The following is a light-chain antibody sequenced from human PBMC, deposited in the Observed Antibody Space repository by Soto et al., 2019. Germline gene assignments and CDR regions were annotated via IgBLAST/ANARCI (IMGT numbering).Light chain of an antibody. J-gene: IGKJ2*01. Sequence: EIVLTQSPGTLSLSPGERATLSCRASQSVSSSYLAWYQQKPGQAPRLLIYGASSWATGIPDRFSGSGSGTDFTLTISRLEPEDFAVYYCQQYGSPYTFGQGTKLEIK. CDR2: GAS. CDR3: QQYGSPYT. CDR1: QSVSSSY. V-gene: IGKV3-20*01.